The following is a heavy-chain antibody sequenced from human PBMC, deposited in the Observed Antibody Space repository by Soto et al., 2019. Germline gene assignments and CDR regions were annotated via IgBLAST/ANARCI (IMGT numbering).Heavy chain of an antibody. J-gene: IGHJ6*02. V-gene: IGHV3-33*01. Sequence: QVQLVESGGGVVQPGRSLRLSCAVSGFTFSSYGMHWVRQAPGKGLEWVAVIWYDGSNKYYADSVKGRFTISRDDSKNTLYLQLNSLRAEDTAGYYCAREAGGTLYGMDVWGQGPTVTVSS. D-gene: IGHD3-16*01. CDR1: GFTFSSYG. CDR2: IWYDGSNK. CDR3: AREAGGTLYGMDV.